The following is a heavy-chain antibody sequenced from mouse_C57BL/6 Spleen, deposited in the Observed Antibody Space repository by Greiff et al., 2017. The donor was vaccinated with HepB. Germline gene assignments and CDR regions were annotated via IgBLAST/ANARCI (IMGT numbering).Heavy chain of an antibody. CDR3: ARSSLTTVVTGYFDV. CDR2: IYPGDGDT. J-gene: IGHJ1*03. V-gene: IGHV1-80*01. Sequence: QVQLQQSGAELVKPGASVKISCKASGYAFSSYWMNWVKQRPGKGLEWIGQIYPGDGDTNYNGTFKGKATLTADKSSSTAYMQLSSLTSEDSAVYFCARSSLTTVVTGYFDVWGTGTTVTVSS. D-gene: IGHD1-1*01. CDR1: GYAFSSYW.